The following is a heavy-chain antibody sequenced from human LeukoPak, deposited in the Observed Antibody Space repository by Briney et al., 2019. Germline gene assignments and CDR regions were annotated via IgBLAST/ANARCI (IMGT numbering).Heavy chain of an antibody. Sequence: GGSLRLSCAASGFTFDDYTMHWVRQAPGKGLEWVCLISWDGGSTYYADSVKGRFTISRDNSKNSLYLQMNSLRTEDTALYYCATGDSSGYYSTAGGFDYWGQGTLVTVSS. D-gene: IGHD3-22*01. CDR2: ISWDGGST. CDR1: GFTFDDYT. V-gene: IGHV3-43*01. CDR3: ATGDSSGYYSTAGGFDY. J-gene: IGHJ4*02.